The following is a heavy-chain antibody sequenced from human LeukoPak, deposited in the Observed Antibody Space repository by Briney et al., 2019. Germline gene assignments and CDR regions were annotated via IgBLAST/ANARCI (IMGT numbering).Heavy chain of an antibody. V-gene: IGHV4-34*01. D-gene: IGHD1-26*01. CDR3: VRGFLGLNGGV. J-gene: IGHJ6*02. CDR2: INHNGST. Sequence: SETLSLTCGVSGGSFSGYYRNWIRQAPRKGLEWIGEINHNGSTSSNPSLKSRVTMSVDTSKSRFSLKLNSATAADTAVYYCVRGFLGLNGGVWGQGTTVTVSS. CDR1: GGSFSGYY.